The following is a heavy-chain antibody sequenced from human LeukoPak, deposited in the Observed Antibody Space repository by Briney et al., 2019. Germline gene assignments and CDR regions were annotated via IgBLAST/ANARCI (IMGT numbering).Heavy chain of an antibody. Sequence: GGSLRLSCTASGFTFGNAWMTWVRQAPGKGLEWVGRIKTKTDGGTTDYAAPVKGRFTLSRDDSKNTLYLQMDSLKTEDTAVYYCTTGITFFGVPPASSDYWGQGTLVTVSS. CDR1: GFTFGNAW. CDR2: IKTKTDGGTT. V-gene: IGHV3-15*01. CDR3: TTGITFFGVPPASSDY. D-gene: IGHD3-3*01. J-gene: IGHJ4*02.